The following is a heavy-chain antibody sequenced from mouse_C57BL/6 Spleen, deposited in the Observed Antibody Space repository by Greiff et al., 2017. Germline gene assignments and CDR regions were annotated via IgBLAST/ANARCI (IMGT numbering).Heavy chain of an antibody. J-gene: IGHJ4*01. CDR3: ASQDYKGSSYYAMDY. CDR2: ISSGSSTI. V-gene: IGHV5-17*01. D-gene: IGHD1-1*01. CDR1: GFTFSDYG. Sequence: EVQGVESGGGLVKPGGSLKLSCAASGFTFSDYGMHWVRQAPEKGLEWVAYISSGSSTICYADTVKGRFTISRDNAKSTLFLQMTSLRSEDTAMYYCASQDYKGSSYYAMDYWGQGTSVTVSS.